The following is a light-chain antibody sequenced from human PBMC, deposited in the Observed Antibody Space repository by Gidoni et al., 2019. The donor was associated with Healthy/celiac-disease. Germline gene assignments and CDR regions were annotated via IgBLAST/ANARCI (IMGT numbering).Light chain of an antibody. CDR1: SSNIGSNT. J-gene: IGLJ2*01. V-gene: IGLV1-44*01. CDR2: STN. CDR3: AAWDDSLNGVV. Sequence: SVLTQQPSASGTPGQRVTISCSGSSSNIGSNTVNWYQQLPGTAPKLLIYSTNQRPSGVPVRFPGSKSGTSASLAISGLQSEDEAHYYGAAWDDSLNGVVFGGGTKLTVL.